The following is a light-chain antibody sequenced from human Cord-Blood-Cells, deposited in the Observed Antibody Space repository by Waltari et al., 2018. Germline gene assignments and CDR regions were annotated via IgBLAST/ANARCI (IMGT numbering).Light chain of an antibody. Sequence: EIVMTQSPATLSVSPGERATLSCRASQSVSSNLAWYQQKPGQAPRLLIYGASTRATGIPARFSGSVSGTEFTLTISSLQSEDFAVYYCQQYNNWPITFGPVTRLEIK. V-gene: IGKV3-15*01. CDR1: QSVSSN. CDR3: QQYNNWPIT. CDR2: GAS. J-gene: IGKJ5*01.